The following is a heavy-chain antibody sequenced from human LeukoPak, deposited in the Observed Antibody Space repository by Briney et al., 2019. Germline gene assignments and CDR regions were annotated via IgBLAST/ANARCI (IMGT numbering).Heavy chain of an antibody. J-gene: IGHJ4*02. Sequence: SETLSLTCAVYGGSFSGYYWSWIRQPPGKGLEWIGEINHSGSTNYNPSLKSRVTISVDTSKNQFSLKLSSVTAADTVVYYCARIGDAEYSYGAKPYYFDYWGQGTLVTVSS. V-gene: IGHV4-34*01. CDR2: INHSGST. CDR3: ARIGDAEYSYGAKPYYFDY. D-gene: IGHD5-18*01. CDR1: GGSFSGYY.